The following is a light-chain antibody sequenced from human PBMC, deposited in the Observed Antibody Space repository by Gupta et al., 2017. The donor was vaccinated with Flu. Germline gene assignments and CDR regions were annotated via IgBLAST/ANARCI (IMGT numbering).Light chain of an antibody. CDR1: QDISIY. V-gene: IGKV1-33*01. J-gene: IGKJ3*01. Sequence: PSSLSASVGDRVTITCQASQDISIYLNWYQQKPGKAPKLLIYDASNLETGVPSRFTGGGSETDFTFTISGLQPEDVATYYCQQYKNVPPTFGHGTKVDIE. CDR2: DAS. CDR3: QQYKNVPPT.